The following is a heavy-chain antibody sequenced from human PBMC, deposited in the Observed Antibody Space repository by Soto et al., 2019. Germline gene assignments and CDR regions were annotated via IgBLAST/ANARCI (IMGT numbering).Heavy chain of an antibody. D-gene: IGHD2-2*01. CDR3: RSSTSCYDESCVDV. CDR1: GYSISSGNY. J-gene: IGHJ6*02. CDR2: LYHIGST. V-gene: IGHV4-38-2*01. Sequence: PSETLSLTCAVSGYSISSGNYWAWIRQPPGRGLEWIGSLYHIGSTHYNASLKSRVTISVDTSKNHFSLELSSVTAADTAIYYCRSSTSCYDESCVDVWGQGTMVTVSS.